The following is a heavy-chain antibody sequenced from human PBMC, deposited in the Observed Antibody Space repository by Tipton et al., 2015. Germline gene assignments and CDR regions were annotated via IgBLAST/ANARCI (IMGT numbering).Heavy chain of an antibody. V-gene: IGHV3-11*05. D-gene: IGHD4-11*01. Sequence: SLRLSCAASGFTFSDYYMSWVRQAPGKGLEWVSYISSRSSYRNYADSVKGRFTISRDNAKNSLYLQMNSLRAEDTAVYYCARALMTTEIYYYYYGMDVWGQGATVTVSS. J-gene: IGHJ6*01. CDR3: ARALMTTEIYYYYYGMDV. CDR1: GFTFSDYY. CDR2: ISSRSSYR.